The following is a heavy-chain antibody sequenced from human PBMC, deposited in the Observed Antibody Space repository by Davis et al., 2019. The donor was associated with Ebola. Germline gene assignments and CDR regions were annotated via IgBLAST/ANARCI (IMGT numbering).Heavy chain of an antibody. J-gene: IGHJ5*02. Sequence: GGSLRLSCTASGFTFSSFEMNWVRQVPGKGLEWISYIHSTGSVIYYADSVKGRFTISRDNANSALSLQMTSLRAEDTAVYFCVRDGLPNTPDWSGPNWFDPWGQGTLVTVSS. CDR3: VRDGLPNTPDWSGPNWFDP. CDR1: GFTFSSFE. D-gene: IGHD3-9*01. V-gene: IGHV3-48*03. CDR2: IHSTGSVI.